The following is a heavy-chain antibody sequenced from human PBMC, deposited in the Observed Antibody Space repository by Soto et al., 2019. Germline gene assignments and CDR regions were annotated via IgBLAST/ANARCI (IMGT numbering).Heavy chain of an antibody. CDR1: GFTVSSNY. J-gene: IGHJ5*02. CDR3: GREPYYYENWFDP. Sequence: PGGSLRLSCAASGFTVSSNYMSWVRQAPGKGLEWVSVIYSGGSTYYADSVKGRFTISRDNSKNTLYLQMNSLRAEDTAVYYCGREPYYYENWFDPWGQGTLVTVSS. CDR2: IYSGGST. V-gene: IGHV3-66*01. D-gene: IGHD3-10*01.